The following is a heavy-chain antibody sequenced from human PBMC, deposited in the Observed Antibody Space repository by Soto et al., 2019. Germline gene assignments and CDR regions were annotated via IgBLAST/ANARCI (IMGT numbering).Heavy chain of an antibody. D-gene: IGHD2-15*01. CDR3: ARSVVVVAATPSAFDI. J-gene: IGHJ3*02. Sequence: QVQLVQSGAEVKKPGSSVKASCKASGGTFSSYAISWVRQAPGQGLEWMGGIIPIFGTANYAQKFQGRVTITADESTSTAYMELSSLRSEDTAVYYCARSVVVVAATPSAFDIWGQGTMVTVSS. CDR1: GGTFSSYA. CDR2: IIPIFGTA. V-gene: IGHV1-69*01.